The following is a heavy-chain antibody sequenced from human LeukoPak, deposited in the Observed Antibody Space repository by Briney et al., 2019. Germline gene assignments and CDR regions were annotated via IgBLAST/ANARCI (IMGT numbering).Heavy chain of an antibody. CDR1: GYTFTSYG. J-gene: IGHJ4*02. D-gene: IGHD3-22*01. CDR3: ARSAYYYDSSGSRIDY. Sequence: GASVKVFCKASGYTFTSYGISWVRQAPGQGLEWMGWISAYNGNTNYAQKLQGRVTMTTDTSTSTAYMELRSLRSDDTAVYYCARSAYYYDSSGSRIDYWGQGTLVTVSS. V-gene: IGHV1-18*01. CDR2: ISAYNGNT.